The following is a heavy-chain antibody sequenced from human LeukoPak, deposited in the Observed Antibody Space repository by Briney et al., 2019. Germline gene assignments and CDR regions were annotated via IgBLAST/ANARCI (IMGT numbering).Heavy chain of an antibody. Sequence: PSETLSLTCTVSGGSVSSGTYYYWTWIRQPPGKGLEWIGHSNYSGSTNYNPSLKSRVTISVDTSKNQFSLRLSSVTAADTAVYYCARDRGYCGGDSCYHFDYWGQGTLVTVSS. CDR3: ARDRGYCGGDSCYHFDY. V-gene: IGHV4-61*01. CDR2: SNYSGST. J-gene: IGHJ4*02. D-gene: IGHD2-15*01. CDR1: GGSVSSGTYY.